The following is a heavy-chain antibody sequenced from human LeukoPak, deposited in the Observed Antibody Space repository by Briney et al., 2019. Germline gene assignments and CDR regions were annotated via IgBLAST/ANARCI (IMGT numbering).Heavy chain of an antibody. J-gene: IGHJ6*04. D-gene: IGHD2-2*01. CDR2: INHSGST. V-gene: IGHV4-34*01. CDR3: AGRYRSSTSCYFHYYYGMDV. Sequence: PSETLSLTCAVYGGSFSGYYWSWIRQPPGKGLEWIGEINHSGSTNYNPSLQSRVTISVDTSKNQFSLKLSSVTAADTAVYYCAGRYRSSTSCYFHYYYGMDVWGKGTTVTVSS. CDR1: GGSFSGYY.